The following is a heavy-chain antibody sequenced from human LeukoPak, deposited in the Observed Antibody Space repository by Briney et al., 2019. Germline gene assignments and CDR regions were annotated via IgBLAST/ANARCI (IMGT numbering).Heavy chain of an antibody. Sequence: AGGSLRLSCAASGFTFSSYAMSWVRQAPGKGLEWVSAISGSGGSTYYADSVKGRFTISRDNSKNTLYLQMNSLRAEDTAVYYCAKDYSGYYPWYYYYGMDVWGQGTTVTVSS. CDR1: GFTFSSYA. J-gene: IGHJ6*02. V-gene: IGHV3-23*01. CDR3: AKDYSGYYPWYYYYGMDV. D-gene: IGHD3-22*01. CDR2: ISGSGGST.